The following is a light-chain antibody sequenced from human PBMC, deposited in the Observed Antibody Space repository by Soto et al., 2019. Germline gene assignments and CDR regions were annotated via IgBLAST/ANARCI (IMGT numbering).Light chain of an antibody. CDR3: MQGTHWPYT. CDR1: QSLVFSDGNTY. CDR2: EVS. Sequence: DVVMTQSPLSLPVTLGQPASISCRSNQSLVFSDGNTYLNWFQQRPGQSPRRLIYEVSNRDPGVPERFGGSGSGTDFTLKISRVEAEDVAVYYCMQGTHWPYTFGQGTKLEIK. J-gene: IGKJ2*01. V-gene: IGKV2-30*01.